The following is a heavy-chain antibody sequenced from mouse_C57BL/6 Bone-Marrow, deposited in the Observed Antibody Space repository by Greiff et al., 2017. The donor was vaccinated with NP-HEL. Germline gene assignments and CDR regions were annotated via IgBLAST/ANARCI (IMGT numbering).Heavy chain of an antibody. D-gene: IGHD2-4*01. CDR2: INYDGSST. Sequence: EVKVVESEGGLVQPGSSMKLSCTASGFTFSDYYMAWVRQVPEKGLEWVANINYDGSSTYYLDSLKSRFIILRDNAKNILYLQMSSLKSEDTATYYCARDRDDYAYFDYWGQGTTLTVSS. J-gene: IGHJ2*01. V-gene: IGHV5-16*01. CDR1: GFTFSDYY. CDR3: ARDRDDYAYFDY.